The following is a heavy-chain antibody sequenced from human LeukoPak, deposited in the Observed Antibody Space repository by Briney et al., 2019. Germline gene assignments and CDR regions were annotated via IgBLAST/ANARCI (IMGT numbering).Heavy chain of an antibody. CDR2: IWYDGSNK. V-gene: IGHV3-33*01. J-gene: IGHJ4*02. Sequence: QPGGSLRLSCAASGFTFSSYGMHWVRQAPGKGLEWVAVIWYDGSNKYYADSVKGRFTISRDNSKNTLYLQMNSLRAEDTAVYYCARDRYNFGSGTTVDYWGQGTLVTVSS. CDR1: GFTFSSYG. CDR3: ARDRYNFGSGTTVDY. D-gene: IGHD1-1*01.